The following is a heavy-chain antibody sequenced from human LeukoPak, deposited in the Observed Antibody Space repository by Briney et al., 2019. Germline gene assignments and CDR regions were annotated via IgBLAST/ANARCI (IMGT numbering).Heavy chain of an antibody. J-gene: IGHJ4*02. CDR1: GYTFTSYG. D-gene: IGHD3-22*01. CDR2: ISAYNGNT. CDR3: ARDLQSHYYDSSGYPAVY. Sequence: ASVKVSCKASGYTFTSYGISWVRQAPGQGLEWMGWISAYNGNTNYGQKLQGRVTMTTDTSTSTAYMELRSLRSDDTAVYYCARDLQSHYYDSSGYPAVYWGQGTLVTVSS. V-gene: IGHV1-18*01.